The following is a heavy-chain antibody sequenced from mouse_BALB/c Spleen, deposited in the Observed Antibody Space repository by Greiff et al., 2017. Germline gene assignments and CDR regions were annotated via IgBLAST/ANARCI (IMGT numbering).Heavy chain of an antibody. V-gene: IGHV3-6*02. CDR2: ISYDGSN. CDR3: ARDMETGRFAY. J-gene: IGHJ3*01. Sequence: DVKLVESGPGLVKPSQSLSLTCSVTGYSITSGYYWNWIRQFPGNKLEWMGYISYDGSNNYNPSLKNRISITRDTSKNQFFLKLNSVTTEDTATYYCARDMETGRFAYWGQGTLVTVSA. D-gene: IGHD4-1*01. CDR1: GYSITSGYY.